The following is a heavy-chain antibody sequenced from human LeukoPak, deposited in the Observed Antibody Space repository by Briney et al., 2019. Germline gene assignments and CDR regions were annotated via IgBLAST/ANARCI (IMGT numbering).Heavy chain of an antibody. D-gene: IGHD6-13*01. CDR1: GFTFSSYA. J-gene: IGHJ6*02. Sequence: HPGGSLRLSCAAFGFTFSSYAMHWVRQAPGKGLEWVAVISYDGSNKYYADSVKGRFTISRDNSKNTLYLQMNSLRAEDTAVYYCARLAAAGLVYYGMDVWGQGTTVTVSS. CDR2: ISYDGSNK. CDR3: ARLAAAGLVYYGMDV. V-gene: IGHV3-30-3*01.